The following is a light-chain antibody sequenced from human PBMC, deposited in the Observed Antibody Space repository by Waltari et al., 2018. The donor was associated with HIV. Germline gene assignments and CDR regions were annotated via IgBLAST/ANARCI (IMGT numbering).Light chain of an antibody. CDR1: QVISSW. CDR3: QHPGT. Sequence: DIQMTQSPSTLSASVGDRVTITCRASQVISSWLAWYQQKPGKAPKLLIYKASSLESGVPSRFSGSGSWTEFTLTISSLQPDDFATYFCQHPGTFGQGTKVEIK. V-gene: IGKV1-5*03. J-gene: IGKJ1*01. CDR2: KAS.